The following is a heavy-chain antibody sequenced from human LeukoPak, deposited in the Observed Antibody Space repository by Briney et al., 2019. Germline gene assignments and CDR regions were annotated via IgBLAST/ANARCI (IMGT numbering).Heavy chain of an antibody. V-gene: IGHV1-69*04. Sequence: SVKVSCKDSGGTFSSYAISWVRQAPGQGLEWMGRIIPILGIANYAQKFQGRVTITADESTSTAYMELSSLRSEDTAVYYCASGGLYYYYYYMDVWGKGTTVTVSS. CDR1: GGTFSSYA. CDR2: IIPILGIA. D-gene: IGHD2-15*01. J-gene: IGHJ6*03. CDR3: ASGGLYYYYYYMDV.